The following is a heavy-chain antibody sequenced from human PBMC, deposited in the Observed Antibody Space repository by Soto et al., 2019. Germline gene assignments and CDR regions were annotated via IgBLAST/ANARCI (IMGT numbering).Heavy chain of an antibody. Sequence: SETLSLTCNVSGGSIGGYYWNWIRQSPGRGLEWIGSILYSGNTNYNPSLSSRVTISVDPSKNQFSLKVHSVNAADTAIYYCAKSRGITGTTFNWFDSWGQGTQVTVSS. J-gene: IGHJ5*01. CDR1: GGSIGGYY. V-gene: IGHV4-59*01. CDR3: AKSRGITGTTFNWFDS. CDR2: ILYSGNT. D-gene: IGHD1-20*01.